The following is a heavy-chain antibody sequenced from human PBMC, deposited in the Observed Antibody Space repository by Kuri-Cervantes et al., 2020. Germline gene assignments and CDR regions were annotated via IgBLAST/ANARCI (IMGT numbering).Heavy chain of an antibody. CDR2: ISSSGSTI. CDR3: AKELRPSGATLGFDY. Sequence: GESLKISCAASGFTFSSYEMNWVRQAPGKGLEWVSYISSSGSTIYYADSVKGRFTISRDNSKNTLYLQMNSLRAEDTAVYYCAKELRPSGATLGFDYWGQGALVTVSS. D-gene: IGHD4-17*01. CDR1: GFTFSSYE. V-gene: IGHV3-48*03. J-gene: IGHJ4*02.